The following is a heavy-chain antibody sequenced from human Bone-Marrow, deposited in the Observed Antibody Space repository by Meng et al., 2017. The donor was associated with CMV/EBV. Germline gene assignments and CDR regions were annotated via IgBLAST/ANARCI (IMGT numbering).Heavy chain of an antibody. CDR1: GGTFSSYT. CDR2: IIPILGIA. V-gene: IGHV1-69*02. Sequence: CKASGGTFSSYTISWVRQAPGQGLEWMGRIIPILGIANYAQKFQGRVTITADKSTSTAYMELSSLRSKDTAVYYCASSTSVTGFGYWGQGTLVTVSS. CDR3: ASSTSVTGFGY. D-gene: IGHD2-2*01. J-gene: IGHJ4*02.